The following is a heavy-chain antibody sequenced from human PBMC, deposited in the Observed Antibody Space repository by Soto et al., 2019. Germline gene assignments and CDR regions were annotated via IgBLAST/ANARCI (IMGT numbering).Heavy chain of an antibody. D-gene: IGHD3-10*01. CDR2: IHYSGST. J-gene: IGHJ5*02. V-gene: IGHV4-31*03. CDR1: GGSISSGGYY. Sequence: QVQLQESGPGLVKPSQTLSLTCTVSGGSISSGGYYWSWIRQHPGKGLEWIGYIHYSGSTYYNPSLKSRVTTSVDTSKNQFSLKLSSVTAADTAVYYCARTLWFGELSEPKTNWFDPWGQGTLVTVSS. CDR3: ARTLWFGELSEPKTNWFDP.